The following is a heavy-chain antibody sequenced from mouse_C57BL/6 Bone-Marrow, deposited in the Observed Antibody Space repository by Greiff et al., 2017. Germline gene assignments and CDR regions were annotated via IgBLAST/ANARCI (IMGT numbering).Heavy chain of an antibody. V-gene: IGHV1-7*01. Sequence: VKLMESGAELAKPGASVKLSCKASGYTFTSYWMHWVKQRPGQGLEWIGYINPSSGYTKYNQKFKDKATMTADKSSSTAYKQLSSLTYEDAAVYYGARDERGMDYWGRGTSVTVSS. CDR3: ARDERGMDY. J-gene: IGHJ4*01. CDR2: INPSSGYT. CDR1: GYTFTSYW.